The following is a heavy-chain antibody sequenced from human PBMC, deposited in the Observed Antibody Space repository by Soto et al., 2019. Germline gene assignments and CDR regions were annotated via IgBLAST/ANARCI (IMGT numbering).Heavy chain of an antibody. Sequence: EVQLVESGGGLVQPGGSLSLSCAASGFTFRSYWLYWVRQVPGKGLVWLSCVSDDGTTTNYADSVKGRFTISRDNVRNTLYLQMNSLSAEDPAVYYCARSSKCDSHFDYWGQGTMVTVSS. V-gene: IGHV3-74*01. CDR2: VSDDGTTT. CDR1: GFTFRSYW. CDR3: ARSSKCDSHFDY. J-gene: IGHJ4*02. D-gene: IGHD2-21*01.